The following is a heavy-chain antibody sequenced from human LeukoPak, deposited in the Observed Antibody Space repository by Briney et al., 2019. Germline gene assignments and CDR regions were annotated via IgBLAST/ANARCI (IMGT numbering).Heavy chain of an antibody. CDR2: IYSGGTT. J-gene: IGHJ4*02. D-gene: IGHD1-26*01. Sequence: GGSLRLSCVASGFSVSGNYMSWVRHAPGKGLQWVSVIYSGGTTYYVDSVKGRFIISRDRSKNTLYLQMNSLRAEDSAMHYCARGSGTYPSPMDYWGQGTLVTVSS. V-gene: IGHV3-66*01. CDR1: GFSVSGNY. CDR3: ARGSGTYPSPMDY.